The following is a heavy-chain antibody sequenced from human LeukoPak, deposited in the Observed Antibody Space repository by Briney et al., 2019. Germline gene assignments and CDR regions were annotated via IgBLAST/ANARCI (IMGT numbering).Heavy chain of an antibody. J-gene: IGHJ5*02. V-gene: IGHV4-30-2*03. Sequence: SQTLSLTCAVSGGSISSGGYSWSWIRQPPGKGLEWIGSIYYSGSTYYNPSLKSRVTISVDTSKNQFSLKLSSVTAADTAVYYCASGWWERAWGQGTLVTVSS. CDR2: IYYSGST. CDR1: GGSISSGGYS. D-gene: IGHD1-1*01. CDR3: ASGWWERA.